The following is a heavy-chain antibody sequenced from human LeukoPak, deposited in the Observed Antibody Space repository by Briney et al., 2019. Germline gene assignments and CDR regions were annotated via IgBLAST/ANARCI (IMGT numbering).Heavy chain of an antibody. D-gene: IGHD6-19*01. V-gene: IGHV3-30-3*01. CDR2: ISYDGNKK. CDR1: GFTFSSYA. CDR3: ARVEQWLVHGYFQH. J-gene: IGHJ1*01. Sequence: PGGSLRLSCAASGFTFSSYAMHWVRQAPGKGLEWVAVISYDGNKKYYADSVKGRFTVSRDNSKNTLYLQMNRLRPEDTAVYYCARVEQWLVHGYFQHWGEGTLVTVSS.